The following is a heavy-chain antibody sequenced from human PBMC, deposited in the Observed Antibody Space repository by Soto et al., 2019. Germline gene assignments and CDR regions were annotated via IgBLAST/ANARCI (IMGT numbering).Heavy chain of an antibody. V-gene: IGHV3-23*01. J-gene: IGHJ2*01. Sequence: PGESLRLSCAASGFTIGAFAMAWVRQRPGDGLEWVSSLSASGGITYYNNSVRGRYTISRDNSNGTLFLQMNNLRAEDTAVYFCAKTHRATTVVNRYWYIDLWGRGTLVTVSS. CDR1: GFTIGAFA. CDR2: LSASGGIT. D-gene: IGHD4-17*01. CDR3: AKTHRATTVVNRYWYIDL.